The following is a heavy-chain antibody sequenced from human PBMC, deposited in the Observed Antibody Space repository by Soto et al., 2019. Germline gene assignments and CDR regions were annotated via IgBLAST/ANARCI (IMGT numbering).Heavy chain of an antibody. J-gene: IGHJ3*02. D-gene: IGHD3-22*01. CDR1: GGSFSGYY. V-gene: IGHV4-34*01. CDR3: ARGHYYDSSPPYAFDT. CDR2: INHSGST. Sequence: SETLSLTCAVYGGSFSGYYWSWIRQPPGKGLEWIGEINHSGSTNYNPSLKSRVTISVDTSKNQFSLKLSSVTAADTAVYYCARGHYYDSSPPYAFDTWGQGTMVTVSS.